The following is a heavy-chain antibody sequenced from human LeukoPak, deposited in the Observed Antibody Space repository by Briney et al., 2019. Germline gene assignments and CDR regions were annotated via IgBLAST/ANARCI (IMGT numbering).Heavy chain of an antibody. J-gene: IGHJ6*02. Sequence: PGGSLRLSCAASGFTVSSNYMSWVRQAPGKGLEWVSSINNSSSSIYYANSLRGRFTISRDNAKNSLYLQMNSLRAEDTAVYYCARANPAAAGTEGYYYGMDVWGQGTTVTVSS. V-gene: IGHV3-21*01. CDR1: GFTVSSNY. CDR3: ARANPAAAGTEGYYYGMDV. D-gene: IGHD6-13*01. CDR2: INNSSSSI.